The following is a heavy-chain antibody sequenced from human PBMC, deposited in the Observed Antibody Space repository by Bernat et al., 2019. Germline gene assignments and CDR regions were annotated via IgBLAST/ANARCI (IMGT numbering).Heavy chain of an antibody. V-gene: IGHV3-23*01. J-gene: IGHJ5*02. Sequence: EVQLLESGGGLVQPGGSLRLSCAASGFTFSSYAMSWVRQAPGKGLEWVSAISGSGGSTYYEDSVKGRFTISRDNSKNTLYLQMNSLRAEDTAVYYCARYYGSGSYYARNWFDPWGQGTLVTVSS. CDR2: ISGSGGST. D-gene: IGHD3-10*01. CDR3: ARYYGSGSYYARNWFDP. CDR1: GFTFSSYA.